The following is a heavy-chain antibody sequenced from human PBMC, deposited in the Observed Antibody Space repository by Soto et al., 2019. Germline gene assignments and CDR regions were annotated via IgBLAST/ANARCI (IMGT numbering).Heavy chain of an antibody. CDR2: IYPGDSDT. J-gene: IGHJ4*02. V-gene: IGHV5-51*01. D-gene: IGHD6-13*01. CDR1: GYSFTIYW. CDR3: ARQYSSSWYQMFDY. Sequence: GESLKISCQGSGYSFTIYWIGWVRQMPGKGLEWMGIIYPGDSDTRYSPSFQGQVTISADKSISTAYLQWSSLKASDTAMYYCARQYSSSWYQMFDYWGQGTLVTVSS.